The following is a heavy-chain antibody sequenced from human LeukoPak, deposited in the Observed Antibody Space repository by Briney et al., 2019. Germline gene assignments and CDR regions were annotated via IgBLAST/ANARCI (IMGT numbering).Heavy chain of an antibody. J-gene: IGHJ3*01. CDR1: GFSFSSYA. Sequence: PGDSLRLSCAVSGFSFSSYAMSWVRQAPGKGLEWVSGISGSGGSTYYADSVKGRFTISRDNSENTLSLQMNILRPEDTAVYYCAKDRYFDWLLQPYAFDVWGQGTLVTVSS. CDR2: ISGSGGST. V-gene: IGHV3-23*01. CDR3: AKDRYFDWLLQPYAFDV. D-gene: IGHD3-9*01.